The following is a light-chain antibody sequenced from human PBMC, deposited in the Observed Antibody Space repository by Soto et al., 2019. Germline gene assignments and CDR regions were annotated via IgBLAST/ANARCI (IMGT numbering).Light chain of an antibody. V-gene: IGKV3-20*01. CDR3: QQYGNPPPT. J-gene: IGKJ1*01. Sequence: EIVLTQSPGTLSLSPGERATLSCRASQSVSRSYLAWYQQKAGQAPRLLIYGASSRATGIPDRFNGSASGTDFTLTINRLEPEDIVEYHCQQYGNPPPTFGPGTKVDIK. CDR2: GAS. CDR1: QSVSRSY.